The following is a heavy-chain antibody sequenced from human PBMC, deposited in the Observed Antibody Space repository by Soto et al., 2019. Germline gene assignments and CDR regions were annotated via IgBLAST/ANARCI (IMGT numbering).Heavy chain of an antibody. Sequence: PSETLSLTCSVSGGSFTSGAFFWGWIRQPPGKGLEWIGSASYSGRTYYNPSLKSRATIFVDTSKNRFSLRLSSVTAADTAVYYCAMPLYIFPTSYHYYYMDVWGRGATVTASS. D-gene: IGHD3-9*01. CDR1: GGSFTSGAFF. CDR2: ASYSGRT. CDR3: AMPLYIFPTSYHYYYMDV. V-gene: IGHV4-39*01. J-gene: IGHJ6*03.